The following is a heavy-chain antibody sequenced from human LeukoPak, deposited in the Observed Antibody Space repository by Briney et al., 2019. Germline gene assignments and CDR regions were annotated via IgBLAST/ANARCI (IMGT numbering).Heavy chain of an antibody. J-gene: IGHJ5*02. V-gene: IGHV4-4*07. Sequence: SETLSLTCTVSGGSLSSYYWSWIRQPAGKGLEWIGRIYTSGSTNYNPSLKSRVTMSVDTSKNQFSLKLSSVTAADTAVYYCARAATYYYDSSGQQENWFDPWGQGTLVTVSS. CDR3: ARAATYYYDSSGQQENWFDP. CDR2: IYTSGST. D-gene: IGHD3-22*01. CDR1: GGSLSSYY.